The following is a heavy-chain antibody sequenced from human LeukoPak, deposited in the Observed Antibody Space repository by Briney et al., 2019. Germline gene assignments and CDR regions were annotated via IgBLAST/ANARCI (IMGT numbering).Heavy chain of an antibody. CDR3: AKDFGPSGKQQYY. D-gene: IGHD1-26*01. Sequence: QTGGSLRLSCAASGFTFSSYGMHWVRQAPGKGLEWVAVISYDGSNEYYADSVKGRSTISRDNSKNTLYLQMNSLRAADTAVYYCAKDFGPSGKQQYYWGQGTLVTVSS. J-gene: IGHJ4*02. CDR2: ISYDGSNE. CDR1: GFTFSSYG. V-gene: IGHV3-30*18.